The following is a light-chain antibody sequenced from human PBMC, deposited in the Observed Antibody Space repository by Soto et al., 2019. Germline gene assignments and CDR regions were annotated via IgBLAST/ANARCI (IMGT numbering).Light chain of an antibody. CDR3: HHYNTYST. Sequence: DIQMTQSPSALSASIGDRDTITCRASQSISIWLAWYQQKPGKAPKLLIYAASSLESGVPSRFSGSGSGTEFTLTISSLQPDDFATYYCHHYNTYSTFGQGTRVDVK. CDR2: AAS. CDR1: QSISIW. V-gene: IGKV1-5*03. J-gene: IGKJ1*01.